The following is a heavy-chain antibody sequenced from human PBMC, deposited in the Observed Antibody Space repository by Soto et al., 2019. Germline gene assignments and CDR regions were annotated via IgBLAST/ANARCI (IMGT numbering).Heavy chain of an antibody. J-gene: IGHJ4*02. CDR2: IVPMFGTS. Sequence: QERLVQSGAEVRKPGSSVKVSCKVTGGTSTRYAINWVRQAPGQGLEWMGGIVPMFGTSKYAQKFQGRVTITADTSTNIASMELRSLRSEDPAVYYCNRGSEYDFWSGYLWGQGTLVSVSS. V-gene: IGHV1-69*06. D-gene: IGHD3-3*01. CDR3: NRGSEYDFWSGYL. CDR1: GGTSTRYA.